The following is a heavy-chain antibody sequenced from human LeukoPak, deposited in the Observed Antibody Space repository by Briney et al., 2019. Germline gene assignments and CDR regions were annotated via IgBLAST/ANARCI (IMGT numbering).Heavy chain of an antibody. D-gene: IGHD2-21*01. Sequence: GRSLRLSCAASGFTFDDYAMHWVRQAPGKGLEWVSGISWNSGSIGCADSVKGRFTISRDNAKNSLYLQMNSLRAEDMALYYCAKGVCGGDCRDAFDIWGQGTMVTVSS. CDR1: GFTFDDYA. CDR2: ISWNSGSI. CDR3: AKGVCGGDCRDAFDI. J-gene: IGHJ3*02. V-gene: IGHV3-9*03.